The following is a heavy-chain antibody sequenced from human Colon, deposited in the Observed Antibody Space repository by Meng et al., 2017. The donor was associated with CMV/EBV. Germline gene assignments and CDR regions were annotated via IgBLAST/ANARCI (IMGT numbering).Heavy chain of an antibody. CDR2: ITGSSTNA. V-gene: IGHV3-23*01. Sequence: GGSLRLSCVASGFAFNKYDMNWVRQAPGKGLEWVSTITGSSTNANYAESVKGRFTVSRDNSQNTLYLQMDSLRAEDAATYYCAKSQSPYLDAFDVWGQGTVVTVSS. J-gene: IGHJ3*01. CDR3: AKSQSPYLDAFDV. CDR1: GFAFNKYD.